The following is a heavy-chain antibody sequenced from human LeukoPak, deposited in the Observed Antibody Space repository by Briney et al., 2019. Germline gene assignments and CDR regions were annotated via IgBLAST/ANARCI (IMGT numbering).Heavy chain of an antibody. Sequence: PSETLSLTCTVSGGSISSYYWSWIRQPPGKGLEWIGYIYYSGSTNYNPSLKSRVTISVDTSKNQFSLKLSSVTAADTAVYYCARDFAGDSRHEYWYFDLWGRGTLVTVSS. V-gene: IGHV4-59*01. D-gene: IGHD3-16*01. CDR1: GGSISSYY. CDR3: ARDFAGDSRHEYWYFDL. J-gene: IGHJ2*01. CDR2: IYYSGST.